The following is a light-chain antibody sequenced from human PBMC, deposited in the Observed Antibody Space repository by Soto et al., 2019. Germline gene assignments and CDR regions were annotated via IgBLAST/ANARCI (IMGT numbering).Light chain of an antibody. CDR3: QQRSNWPPYT. J-gene: IGKJ2*01. V-gene: IGKV3-11*01. CDR1: QSVHTY. Sequence: ETVLTQSPATLSLSPGERATLSCRASQSVHTYLAWYQQKAGQAPRLLIYDASNRATGIPARFSGSGSGTDFTLTISSLEPEDCAVYYCQQRSNWPPYTFGQGTKLESK. CDR2: DAS.